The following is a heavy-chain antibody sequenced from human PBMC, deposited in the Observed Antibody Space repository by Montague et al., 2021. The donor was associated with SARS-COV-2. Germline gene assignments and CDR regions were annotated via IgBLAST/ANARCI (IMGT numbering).Heavy chain of an antibody. J-gene: IGHJ3*02. D-gene: IGHD2-2*01. V-gene: IGHV4-34*01. CDR2: VNQSGTT. CDR1: GGSFSNYY. CDR3: ARGRRPVVVPSAGPAGRAFDI. Sequence: SETLSLTCALSGGSFSNYYWSWIRQPPGKGLEWIGEVNQSGTTIYNPSVKSGVTISEDTSKNQFYLRLNSVTAADTAVYYCARGRRPVVVPSAGPAGRAFDIWGRGTMVTVSS.